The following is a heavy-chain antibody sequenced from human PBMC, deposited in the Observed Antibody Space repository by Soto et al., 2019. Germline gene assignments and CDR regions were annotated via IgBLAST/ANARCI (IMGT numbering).Heavy chain of an antibody. Sequence: HGESLKISCKGSGYSFTSYWIGWVRQMPGKGLEWMGIIYPGDSDTRYSPSFQGQVTISADKSISTAYLQWSSLKASDTAMYYCARLSRPRKILPGSFDYWGQGTLVTVSS. V-gene: IGHV5-51*01. CDR2: IYPGDSDT. J-gene: IGHJ4*02. D-gene: IGHD3-10*01. CDR1: GYSFTSYW. CDR3: ARLSRPRKILPGSFDY.